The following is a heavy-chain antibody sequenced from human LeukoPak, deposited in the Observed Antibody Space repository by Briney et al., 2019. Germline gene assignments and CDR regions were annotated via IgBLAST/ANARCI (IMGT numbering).Heavy chain of an antibody. CDR2: ISYSGFT. J-gene: IGHJ4*02. Sequence: ASETLSLTCTVSGGSISSYQWSWIRQPPGKGLEWIGYISYSGFTNYNPSLKSRVTISLDTSKNQFSLRLTSVTAADTAVYYCAGHHPRNTVDFWGQGTLVTVSS. V-gene: IGHV4-59*08. D-gene: IGHD2/OR15-2a*01. CDR1: GGSISSYQ. CDR3: AGHHPRNTVDF.